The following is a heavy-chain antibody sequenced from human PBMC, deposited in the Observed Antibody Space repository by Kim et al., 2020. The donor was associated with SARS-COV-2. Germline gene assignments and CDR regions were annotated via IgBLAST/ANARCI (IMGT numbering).Heavy chain of an antibody. J-gene: IGHJ4*02. CDR1: GGSISSSSYY. V-gene: IGHV4-39*01. CDR2: IYYSGST. D-gene: IGHD4-17*01. Sequence: ETLSLTCTVSGGSISSSSYYWGWIRQPPGKGLEWIGSIYYSGSTYYNLSLKSRVTISVDTSKNQFSLKLSSVTAADTAVYYCARLDYGEQYPGHYWGQGALVSDSS. CDR3: ARLDYGEQYPGHY.